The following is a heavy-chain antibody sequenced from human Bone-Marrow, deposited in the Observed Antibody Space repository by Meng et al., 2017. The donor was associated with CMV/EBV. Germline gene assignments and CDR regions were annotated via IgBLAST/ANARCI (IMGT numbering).Heavy chain of an antibody. J-gene: IGHJ4*02. CDR1: GYTFTGYY. CDR2: INPLTGGT. CDR3: ARAADKYNHYTD. V-gene: IGHV1-2*02. D-gene: IGHD1-14*01. Sequence: ASVKVSCKAFGYTFTGYYMHWVRQAPGQGLEWMGWINPLTGGTNYAPKFHGRVTMTRDTSITTAYMEMSSLRSDDTAVYYCARAADKYNHYTDWGQGTLVTVSS.